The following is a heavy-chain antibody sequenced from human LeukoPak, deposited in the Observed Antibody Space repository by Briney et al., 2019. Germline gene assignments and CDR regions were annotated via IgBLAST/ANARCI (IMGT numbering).Heavy chain of an antibody. CDR3: ARFGENPDVYGSDLNPAFDI. CDR1: GYTFTGYY. CDR2: INPNSGGT. V-gene: IGHV1-2*02. J-gene: IGHJ3*02. Sequence: ASVKVSCKASGYTFTGYYMHWVRQAPGQGLEWMGWINPNSGGTNYAQKFQRSGTMTRDTSISTAYMELSRLRSDDTAVYYCARFGENPDVYGSDLNPAFDIWGQGTMVTVSS. D-gene: IGHD3-10*01.